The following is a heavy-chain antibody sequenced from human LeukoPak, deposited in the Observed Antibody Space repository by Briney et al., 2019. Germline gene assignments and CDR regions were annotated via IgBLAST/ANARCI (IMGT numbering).Heavy chain of an antibody. CDR1: GGSISSSSYY. D-gene: IGHD6-13*01. J-gene: IGHJ4*02. CDR2: IYYSGST. CDR3: ARSRAVAGRYYFDY. V-gene: IGHV4-61*05. Sequence: PSETLSLTCTVSGGSISSSSYYWGWIRQPPGKGLEWIGYIYYSGSTNYNPSLKSRVAISVDTSKNQFSLKLSSVTAADTAVYYCARSRAVAGRYYFDYWGQGTLVTVSS.